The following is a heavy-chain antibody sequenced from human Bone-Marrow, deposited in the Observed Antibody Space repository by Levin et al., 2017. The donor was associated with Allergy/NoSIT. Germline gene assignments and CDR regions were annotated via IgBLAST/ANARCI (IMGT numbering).Heavy chain of an antibody. CDR1: GFTFTSYW. CDR2: INSDGSST. Sequence: GGSLRLSCAASGFTFTSYWMHWVRQAPGKGLVWVSRINSDGSSTTYADSVKGRFTISRDNARNTLYLQMNSLRAEDTAVYYCARLYGSGNYFDYWGQGTLVTVSS. J-gene: IGHJ4*02. V-gene: IGHV3-74*01. CDR3: ARLYGSGNYFDY. D-gene: IGHD3-10*01.